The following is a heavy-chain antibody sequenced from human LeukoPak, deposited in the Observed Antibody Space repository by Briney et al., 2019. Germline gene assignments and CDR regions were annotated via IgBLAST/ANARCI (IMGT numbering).Heavy chain of an antibody. CDR1: GGSISSYF. Sequence: SETLSLTCTVSGGSISSYFWNWIRQPAGKGLEWIGRIYSSGSSNYNPSLKSRVTMSVDTSKNQLSLRLSSVTAADTAVYYCARSGAAADTFDYWGQGTLVTVSS. D-gene: IGHD6-13*01. CDR3: ARSGAAADTFDY. V-gene: IGHV4-4*07. J-gene: IGHJ4*02. CDR2: IYSSGSS.